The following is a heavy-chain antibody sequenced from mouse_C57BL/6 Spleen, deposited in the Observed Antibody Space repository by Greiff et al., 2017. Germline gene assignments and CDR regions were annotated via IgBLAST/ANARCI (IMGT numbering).Heavy chain of an antibody. J-gene: IGHJ2*01. V-gene: IGHV1-50*01. Sequence: QVQLQQPGAELVKPGASVKLSCKASGYTFTSYWMQWVKQRPGQGLEWIGEIAPSDSYTNYNQKFKGKATLTVDTSSSAAYMQLSSLPSEDSAFSCLARIYVYYVAYWGQGTTRTVSS. D-gene: IGHD1-1*01. CDR3: ARIYVYYVAY. CDR2: IAPSDSYT. CDR1: GYTFTSYW.